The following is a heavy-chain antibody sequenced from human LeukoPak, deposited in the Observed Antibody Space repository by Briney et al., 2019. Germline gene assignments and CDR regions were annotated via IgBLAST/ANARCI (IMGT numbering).Heavy chain of an antibody. V-gene: IGHV1-2*02. J-gene: IGHJ3*02. D-gene: IGHD1/OR15-1a*01. CDR2: INPNSGGT. CDR1: GYTFTSYY. Sequence: ASVKVSCKASGYTFTSYYMHWVRQAPGQGLEWMGWINPNSGGTHYEQKFQGRVTMTRDTSISTAYMELSRLRSDDTAVYYCARWGPNNAFDIWGQGTMVTVSS. CDR3: ARWGPNNAFDI.